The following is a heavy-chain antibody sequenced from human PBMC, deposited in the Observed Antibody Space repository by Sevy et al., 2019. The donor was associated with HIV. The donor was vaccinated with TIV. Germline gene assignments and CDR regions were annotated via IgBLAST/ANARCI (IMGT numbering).Heavy chain of an antibody. D-gene: IGHD1-26*01. Sequence: GGSLRLSCIGSGFSFSYYGIHWVRQSPGKGLDWVALISHDGINEYYADSVKGRFSITRDNSKNTVYLEMNSLRNEDTAIYFCANAYSGSYSHSYLYALDVWGQGTTVTVSS. J-gene: IGHJ6*02. CDR3: ANAYSGSYSHSYLYALDV. V-gene: IGHV3-30*18. CDR1: GFSFSYYG. CDR2: ISHDGINE.